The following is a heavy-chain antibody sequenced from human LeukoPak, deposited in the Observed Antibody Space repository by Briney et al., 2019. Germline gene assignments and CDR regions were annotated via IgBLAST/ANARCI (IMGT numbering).Heavy chain of an antibody. V-gene: IGHV4-4*02. CDR2: IYHSGST. CDR1: GGSISSSNW. D-gene: IGHD2-15*01. Sequence: SGTLSLTCAVSGGSISSSNWWSWVRQPPGKGPEWIGEIYHSGSTNYNPSLKSRVTISVDKSKNQFSLKLSPVTAADTAVYYCARDSRYCSGGSCYVYYYYGMDVWGKGTMVTVSS. CDR3: ARDSRYCSGGSCYVYYYYGMDV. J-gene: IGHJ6*04.